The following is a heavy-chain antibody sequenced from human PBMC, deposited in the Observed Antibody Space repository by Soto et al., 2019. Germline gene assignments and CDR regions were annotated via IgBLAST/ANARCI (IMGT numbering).Heavy chain of an antibody. Sequence: EVQVLESGGGLVQPGGSLRLSCAGSGFTFINYAMNWVRQAPGKGLEWVSSISGGGDAAFFPDSVRGRFTISRDNSKNTVTFQMNSMRVDDTAVYYCARKILGSTTRPNYWYFDLWGRGTLVTVSS. V-gene: IGHV3-23*01. CDR1: GFTFINYA. D-gene: IGHD7-27*01. J-gene: IGHJ2*01. CDR3: ARKILGSTTRPNYWYFDL. CDR2: ISGGGDAA.